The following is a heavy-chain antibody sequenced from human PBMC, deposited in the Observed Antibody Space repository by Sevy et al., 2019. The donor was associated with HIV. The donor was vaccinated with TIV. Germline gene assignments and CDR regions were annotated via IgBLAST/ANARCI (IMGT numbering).Heavy chain of an antibody. J-gene: IGHJ4*02. D-gene: IGHD2-8*01. CDR2: ISSSRYTI. CDR1: GFTFSSYS. CDR3: ARGPRVYYFDY. V-gene: IGHV3-48*01. Sequence: GGSLRLSCAASGFTFSSYSMNWVRQAPGKGLEWVSYISSSRYTIYYADSVTGRFTISRDNVKNSLYLQMNSLRAEDTAVYYCARGPRVYYFDYWGQGTLVTVSS.